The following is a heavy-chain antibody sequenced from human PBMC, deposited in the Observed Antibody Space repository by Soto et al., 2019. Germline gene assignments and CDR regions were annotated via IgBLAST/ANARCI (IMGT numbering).Heavy chain of an antibody. Sequence: QVQLQESGPGLVKPSQTLSLTCTVSGGSISSGDYYWSWIRQPPGKGLEWIGYIYYRGSTYYNPSLHSRVTIPVDTSKTQFSLKLSSVTAADTAVYYCARVRSRRLAFDIWGQGTMVTVSS. J-gene: IGHJ3*02. V-gene: IGHV4-30-4*01. CDR1: GGSISSGDYY. CDR2: IYYRGST. CDR3: ARVRSRRLAFDI. D-gene: IGHD3-10*01.